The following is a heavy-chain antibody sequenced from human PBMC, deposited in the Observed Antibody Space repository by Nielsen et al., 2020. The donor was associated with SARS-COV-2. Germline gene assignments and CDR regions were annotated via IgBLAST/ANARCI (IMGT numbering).Heavy chain of an antibody. V-gene: IGHV6-1*01. CDR3: ARALLGYCSGGSCENDAFDN. Sequence: WIRQSPSRGLEWLGRTYYRSKWYNDYAVSVKSRITINPDTSKNQFSLQLNSVTPEDTAVYYCARALLGYCSGGSCENDAFDNWGQGTMVTVSS. J-gene: IGHJ3*02. CDR2: TYYRSKWYN. D-gene: IGHD2-15*01.